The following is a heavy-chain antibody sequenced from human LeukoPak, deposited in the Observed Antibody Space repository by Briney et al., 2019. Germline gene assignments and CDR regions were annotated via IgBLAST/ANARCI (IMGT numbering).Heavy chain of an antibody. CDR1: GITFSAAW. CDR2: IKSKIGGATA. V-gene: IGHV3-15*01. CDR3: ATDRAGCDP. Sequence: AGGSLRLSCAASGITFSAAWMSWFRQAPGKGLEWVGRIKSKIGGATADYAAPVKDRFTNSRDDSKNTLYLQMNSLKTEDTAVYYCATDRAGCDPRGQGTLVTVSS. D-gene: IGHD3-10*01. J-gene: IGHJ5*02.